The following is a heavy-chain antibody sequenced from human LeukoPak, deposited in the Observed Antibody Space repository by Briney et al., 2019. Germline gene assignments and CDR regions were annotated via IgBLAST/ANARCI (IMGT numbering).Heavy chain of an antibody. CDR3: ARDPPYQLLFSKDTDYYYGMDV. J-gene: IGHJ6*02. CDR1: GFTFSSYS. D-gene: IGHD2-2*01. Sequence: GRSLRLSCAASGFTFSSYSMNWVRQAPGKGLEWVSYISSSSSTIYYADSVKGRFTISRDNAKNSLYLQMNSLRDEDTAVYYCARDPPYQLLFSKDTDYYYGMDVWGQGTTVTVSS. CDR2: ISSSSSTI. V-gene: IGHV3-48*02.